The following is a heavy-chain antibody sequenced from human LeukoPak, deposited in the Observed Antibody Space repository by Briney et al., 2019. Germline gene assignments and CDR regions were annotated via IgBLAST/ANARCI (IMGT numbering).Heavy chain of an antibody. Sequence: GGSLRLSCAASGFTFSSYSMNWLRQAPGKGLEWVSSISSSSSYIYYADSVKGRFTISRDNAKNPLYPQMNSLRAEDTAVYYCAREGGIVVVPAAPDYWGQGTLVTVSS. D-gene: IGHD2-2*01. V-gene: IGHV3-21*01. CDR3: AREGGIVVVPAAPDY. CDR1: GFTFSSYS. CDR2: ISSSSSYI. J-gene: IGHJ4*02.